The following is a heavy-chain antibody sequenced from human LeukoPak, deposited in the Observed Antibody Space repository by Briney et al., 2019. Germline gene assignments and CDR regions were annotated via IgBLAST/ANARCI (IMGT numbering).Heavy chain of an antibody. CDR3: ARDIVATMDGSFSGMDV. D-gene: IGHD5-12*01. CDR1: GFTFSSYE. CDR2: ISSSGSTI. J-gene: IGHJ6*02. Sequence: GGSLRLSCAASGFTFSSYEMNWVRQAPGKGLEWVSHISSSGSTIYYADSVKGRLTISRDNAKNSLYLQMNSLRAEDTAVYYCARDIVATMDGSFSGMDVWGRGTTVTVSS. V-gene: IGHV3-48*03.